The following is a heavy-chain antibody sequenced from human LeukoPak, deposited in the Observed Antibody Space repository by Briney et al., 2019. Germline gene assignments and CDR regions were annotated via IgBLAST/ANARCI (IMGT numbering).Heavy chain of an antibody. CDR3: ARDTARITIFGVAKYMDV. CDR1: GYTFTGYY. V-gene: IGHV1-2*02. CDR2: INPNIGGT. D-gene: IGHD3-3*01. Sequence: ASVKVSCKASGYTFTGYYMHWVRQAPGQGLDWMGWINPNIGGTNYAQKFQGRVTMTRDTSISIAYMELSRLRSDDTAVYYCARDTARITIFGVAKYMDVWGKGTTVTVSS. J-gene: IGHJ6*03.